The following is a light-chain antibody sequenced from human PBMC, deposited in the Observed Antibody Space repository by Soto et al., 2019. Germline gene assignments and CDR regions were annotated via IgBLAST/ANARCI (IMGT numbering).Light chain of an antibody. Sequence: DIQMTQSPSSMSASVGDRVTITCRASQGISDRLAWYQQKPGKAPKLLIYSALILQGGVPSRFSGSGSWTDFTLTISSLQPEDFASYFCQQTLSFPLTFGGGTKVESK. J-gene: IGKJ4*01. V-gene: IGKV1-12*01. CDR2: SAL. CDR1: QGISDR. CDR3: QQTLSFPLT.